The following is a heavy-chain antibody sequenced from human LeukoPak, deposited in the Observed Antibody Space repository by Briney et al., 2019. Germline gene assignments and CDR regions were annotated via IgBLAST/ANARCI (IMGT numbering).Heavy chain of an antibody. J-gene: IGHJ5*02. D-gene: IGHD3-22*01. Sequence: SETLSLTCTVSGYSIDSGYYWGWIRQPSGKGLEWVGSIYHTGSTYYNPSLESRLTISLDTSKNHFSLRLNSVTAADTAVYFCGYYDSSGRLSSWGQGTLVAVSS. CDR1: GYSIDSGYY. CDR2: IYHTGST. CDR3: GYYDSSGRLSS. V-gene: IGHV4-38-2*02.